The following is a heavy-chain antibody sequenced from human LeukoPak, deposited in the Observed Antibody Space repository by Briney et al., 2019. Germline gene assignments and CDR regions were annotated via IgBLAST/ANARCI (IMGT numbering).Heavy chain of an antibody. CDR2: INWNSGTM. Sequence: GRSLRLSCAASGFSFADATMHWVRQVPGKGLEWVSGINWNSGTMGYADSVKGRFTVSRGNAKNSLYLQMNSLKTEDTALYYCAKDPYMDVWGKGTTVTVSS. CDR1: GFSFADAT. V-gene: IGHV3-9*01. J-gene: IGHJ6*03. CDR3: AKDPYMDV.